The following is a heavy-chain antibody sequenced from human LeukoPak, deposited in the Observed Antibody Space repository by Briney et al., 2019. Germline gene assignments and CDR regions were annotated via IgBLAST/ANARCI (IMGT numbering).Heavy chain of an antibody. CDR3: ARDSDETFDI. Sequence: GGSLRLSCAVSGFTSYSDYMSWVRQAPGRGLEWVASLKKDGSERTYVDSVKGRFSISRDSAKNSLYLQMNSLRAEDTAVYYCARDSDETFDIWGQGTMVTVSS. J-gene: IGHJ3*02. CDR1: GFTSYSDY. D-gene: IGHD3-10*01. CDR2: LKKDGSER. V-gene: IGHV3-7*01.